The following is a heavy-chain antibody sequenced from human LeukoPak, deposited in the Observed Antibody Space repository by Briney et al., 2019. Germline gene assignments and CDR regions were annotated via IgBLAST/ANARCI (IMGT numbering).Heavy chain of an antibody. CDR3: AHFSSYSSSWFY. CDR2: IYWDDGD. CDR1: RFSLSTSGMG. J-gene: IGHJ4*02. V-gene: IGHV2-5*02. D-gene: IGHD6-13*01. Sequence: SGPTLVNPTQTLTLTCTFSRFSLSTSGMGLDWIPQPQGNAMERLALIYWDDGDRYSPSLKTRLTITKDTSKNQVVPTMTNMDPVDTATYYCAHFSSYSSSWFYWGQGTLVTVSS.